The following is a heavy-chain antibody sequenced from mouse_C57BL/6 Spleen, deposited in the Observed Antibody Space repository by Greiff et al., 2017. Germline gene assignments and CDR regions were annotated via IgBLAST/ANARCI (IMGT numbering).Heavy chain of an antibody. CDR1: GYTFTDYY. CDR2: IYPGSGNT. J-gene: IGHJ4*01. Sequence: QVQLQQSGAELVRPGASVKLSCKASGYTFTDYYINWVKQRPGQGLEWIARIYPGSGNTYYNEKFKGKATLTAEKSSSTAYMQLSSLTSEDSAVYFCARIPYGNYAMDDWGQGTSVTVSS. D-gene: IGHD2-1*01. V-gene: IGHV1-76*01. CDR3: ARIPYGNYAMDD.